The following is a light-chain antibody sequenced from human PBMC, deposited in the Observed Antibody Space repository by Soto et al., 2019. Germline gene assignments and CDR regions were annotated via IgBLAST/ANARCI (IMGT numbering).Light chain of an antibody. CDR2: AGS. CDR1: QSLLHSNGYNY. CDR3: MQPVQPPRT. J-gene: IGKJ2*01. V-gene: IGKV2-28*01. Sequence: DIVMTQSPLSLPVTPGEPASISCRSSQSLLHSNGYNYLDWYLQKPGQSPQLLIYAGSNRASGVPDRFSGSGSATDFTLKISRVEAEDVGTYYCMQPVQPPRTFGPGTKLEIK.